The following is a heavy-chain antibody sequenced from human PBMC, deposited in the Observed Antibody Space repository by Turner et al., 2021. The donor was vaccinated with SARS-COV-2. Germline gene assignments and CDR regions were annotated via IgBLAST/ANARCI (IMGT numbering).Heavy chain of an antibody. V-gene: IGHV1-24*01. J-gene: IGHJ6*02. Sequence: QVQLVQSGAEVKKPGASVKVSCKVSGYTLTELSMHWVRQAPGKGLEWMGGFDPEDGETIYAQKFQGRVTMTEDTSTDTAYMELSSLRSEDTAVYYCAAGSAVAGTPQFYSYYYGVDVWGQGTTVTVSS. CDR1: GYTLTELS. D-gene: IGHD6-19*01. CDR2: FDPEDGET. CDR3: AAGSAVAGTPQFYSYYYGVDV.